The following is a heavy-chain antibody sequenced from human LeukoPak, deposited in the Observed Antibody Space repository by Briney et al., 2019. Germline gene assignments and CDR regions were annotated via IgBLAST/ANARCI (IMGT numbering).Heavy chain of an antibody. Sequence: GGSLRLSCAASGFTFSSYAMSWVRQAPGKGLEWVSVISGSGGSTYYADSVKGRFTISRDNSKNTLYLQMNSLRAEDTAVYYCAKLWVVRGGWGSYYFDYWGQGTLVTVSS. CDR2: ISGSGGST. CDR1: GFTFSSYA. V-gene: IGHV3-23*01. CDR3: AKLWVVRGGWGSYYFDY. J-gene: IGHJ4*02. D-gene: IGHD3-10*01.